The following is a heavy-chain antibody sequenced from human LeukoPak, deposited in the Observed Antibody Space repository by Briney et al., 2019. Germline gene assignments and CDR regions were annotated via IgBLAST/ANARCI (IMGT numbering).Heavy chain of an antibody. D-gene: IGHD2-21*02. CDR2: INTDGSTT. J-gene: IGHJ3*02. CDR1: GFTFSDYW. CDR3: AKRPTAYCGGDCYSGHDAFDI. Sequence: GGSLRLSCAASGFTFSDYWMHWLRQAPGKGLVWASHINTDGSTTNYADSVKGRFTISRDNAKNSLYLQMNSLRAEDTALYYCAKRPTAYCGGDCYSGHDAFDIWGQGTMVTVSS. V-gene: IGHV3-74*01.